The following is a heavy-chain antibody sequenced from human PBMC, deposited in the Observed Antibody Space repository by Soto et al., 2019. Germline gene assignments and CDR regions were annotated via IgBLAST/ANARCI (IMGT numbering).Heavy chain of an antibody. CDR1: GASVNSGDYY. CDR3: ARTLRGRGVKYFDD. J-gene: IGHJ4*02. CDR2: IYYSGST. D-gene: IGHD3-10*01. Sequence: PSETLSLTCTVSGASVNSGDYYWSWIRQPPGKGLEWIGHIYYSGSTYYNPSLKSRAGISVDSSKSQVSLKLTSVTAADTAVYFCARTLRGRGVKYFDDWGQGTLVTVSS. V-gene: IGHV4-30-4*01.